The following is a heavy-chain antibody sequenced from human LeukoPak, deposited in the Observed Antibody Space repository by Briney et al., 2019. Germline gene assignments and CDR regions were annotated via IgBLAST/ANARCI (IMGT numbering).Heavy chain of an antibody. CDR1: GYTFTGYY. V-gene: IGHV1-2*06. D-gene: IGHD3-16*01. CDR3: ATFMILDEGDFDL. CDR2: INPNSGGT. Sequence: ASVKVSCKASGYTFTGYYIHWVRQAPGHGLEWMGRINPNSGGTNFAQKFQGRVTMTRDTSINTAYKELSRLRSDDTAVFYCATFMILDEGDFDLWGQGTMVTVSS. J-gene: IGHJ3*01.